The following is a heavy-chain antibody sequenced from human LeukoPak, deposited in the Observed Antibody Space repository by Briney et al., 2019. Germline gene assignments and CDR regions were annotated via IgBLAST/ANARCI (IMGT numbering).Heavy chain of an antibody. CDR2: IKYDGDEE. J-gene: IGHJ6*02. V-gene: IGHV3-7*01. CDR3: ASIPGYTDYYYGMDV. D-gene: IGHD6-13*01. Sequence: GGSLRLSCAASGFTFSDYWMSWMRQAPGKGLEWVANIKYDGDEEYYVDSVKGRFTISRDNAKNSLYLQMNSLRAEDTAVYYCASIPGYTDYYYGMDVWGQGTTVTVSS. CDR1: GFTFSDYW.